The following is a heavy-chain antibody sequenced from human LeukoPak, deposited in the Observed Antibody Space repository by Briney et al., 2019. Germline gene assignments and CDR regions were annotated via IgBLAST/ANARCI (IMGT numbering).Heavy chain of an antibody. CDR1: GFTFSSYA. V-gene: IGHV3-23*01. D-gene: IGHD6-19*01. CDR2: ISSSGATT. J-gene: IGHJ6*02. Sequence: PGGSLRLSCAASGFTFSSYAMSWVRQPPGKGLEWVSVISSSGATTYYPDSVKGRFTISRDNSKNTLYLQMNSLRAEDTAVYYCARGRYSSGWYYGMDVWGQGTTVTVSS. CDR3: ARGRYSSGWYYGMDV.